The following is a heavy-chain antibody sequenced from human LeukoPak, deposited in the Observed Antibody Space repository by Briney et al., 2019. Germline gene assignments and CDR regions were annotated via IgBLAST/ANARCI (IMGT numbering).Heavy chain of an antibody. CDR1: GFTFSSHW. J-gene: IGHJ4*02. D-gene: IGHD3-10*01. Sequence: EGSLRLSCAASGFTFSSHWMTWVRQAPGKGLEWVANIKEDGSEKFYVDSVKGRFTISRDNAKNSLYLQMNSLRAEDTAMYYCARGSASRGSYYTAYDYWGQGTLVTVSS. CDR3: ARGSASRGSYYTAYDY. CDR2: IKEDGSEK. V-gene: IGHV3-7*01.